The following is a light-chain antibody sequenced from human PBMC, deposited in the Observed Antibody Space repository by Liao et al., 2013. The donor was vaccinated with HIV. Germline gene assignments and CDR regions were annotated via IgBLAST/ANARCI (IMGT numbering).Light chain of an antibody. CDR1: ALPKQY. V-gene: IGLV3-1*01. CDR2: YDS. CDR3: QAWDSSTRYV. J-gene: IGLJ1*01. Sequence: SYELTQPPSVSVSPGQTARITCSGDALPKQYAYWYQQKPGQAPVLVIYYDSGRPSGIPERFSGSNSGNTATLTISGTQAMDEADYYCQAWDSSTRYVFGTGTKVTVL.